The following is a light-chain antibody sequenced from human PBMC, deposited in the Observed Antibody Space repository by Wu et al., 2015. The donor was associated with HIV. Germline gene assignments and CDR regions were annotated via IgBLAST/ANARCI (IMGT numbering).Light chain of an antibody. V-gene: IGKV3-15*01. CDR3: QQYNNWIT. CDR1: QSVSIN. J-gene: IGKJ5*01. CDR2: GAS. Sequence: EIVMTQSPATLSVSPGERATLSCRASQSVSINLAWYQQKVGQAPRLLIYGASARAAGIAARFSGSGSGTEFTLTITSMQSEDFAIYYCQQYNNWITFGQGTRLDIK.